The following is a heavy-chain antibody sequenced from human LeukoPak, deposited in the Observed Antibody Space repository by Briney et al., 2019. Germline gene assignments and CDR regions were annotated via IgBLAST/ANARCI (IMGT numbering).Heavy chain of an antibody. CDR3: AKCKGDSAGSIEY. CDR1: EFTFSNYA. Sequence: TGGSLSLSCAASEFTFSNYAMTWVRQAPGKGLEWVSGISGSGGSTYYADSVKGRFTISRDNSKNTLYLQMNSLRAEDTAVYYCAKCKGDSAGSIEYWGQGTLVTVSS. CDR2: ISGSGGST. V-gene: IGHV3-23*01. J-gene: IGHJ4*02. D-gene: IGHD2-8*02.